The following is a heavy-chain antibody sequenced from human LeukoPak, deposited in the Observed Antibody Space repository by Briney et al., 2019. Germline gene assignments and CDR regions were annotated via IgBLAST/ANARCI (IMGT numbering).Heavy chain of an antibody. CDR3: AILPLTVVTPLDV. D-gene: IGHD4-23*01. CDR2: FDPEEGET. J-gene: IGHJ6*02. V-gene: IGHV1-24*01. CDR1: GHSLAELA. Sequence: ASVKVSCKVPGHSLAELAMHWVRQAPGKGLEWVGGFDPEEGETFYAQEVLGRVSTTEDTSTDTAYMELSSLTSEDTAVYYCAILPLTVVTPLDVWGQGTTVTVSS.